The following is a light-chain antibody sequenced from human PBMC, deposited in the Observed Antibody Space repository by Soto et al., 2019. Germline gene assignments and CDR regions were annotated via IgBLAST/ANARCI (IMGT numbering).Light chain of an antibody. Sequence: QSALTQPPSASGSPGQSVAISCTGTSSDVGGYNYVSWYQQQPGKAPKLMIYEVNKRPSGVPDRFSGSKSGNTASLTVSGLQAEDEADDYGRLYAGSSNVFGTGTKLTVL. CDR1: SSDVGGYNY. J-gene: IGLJ1*01. CDR3: RLYAGSSNV. V-gene: IGLV2-8*01. CDR2: EVN.